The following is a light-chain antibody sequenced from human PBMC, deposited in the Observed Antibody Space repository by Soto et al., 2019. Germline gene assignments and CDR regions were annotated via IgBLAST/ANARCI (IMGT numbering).Light chain of an antibody. V-gene: IGKV3-15*01. CDR1: QSVTSK. Sequence: EIVMTQSPATLSVSPGERATLSCRASQSVTSKLAWYQQKPGQGPRLLIYGASTRATGIPARFSGSGSGTEFTLTISSLHSEDFAVYYCQRYSTWLWTFGQGTKVEIK. J-gene: IGKJ1*01. CDR2: GAS. CDR3: QRYSTWLWT.